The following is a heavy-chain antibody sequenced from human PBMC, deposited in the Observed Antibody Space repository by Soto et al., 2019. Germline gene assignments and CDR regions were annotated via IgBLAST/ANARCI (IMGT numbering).Heavy chain of an antibody. CDR1: GGSISSYY. J-gene: IGHJ4*02. Sequence: SETLSLTCTVSGGSISSYYWSWIRQPAGKGLEWIGRIYTSGSTNYNPSLKSRVTMSVDTSKNQFSLKLSSVTAADTAVYYCAKEMYPRTVLDSSSPWGDYWGQGTLVTVSS. CDR3: AKEMYPRTVLDSSSPWGDY. CDR2: IYTSGST. V-gene: IGHV4-4*07. D-gene: IGHD6-6*01.